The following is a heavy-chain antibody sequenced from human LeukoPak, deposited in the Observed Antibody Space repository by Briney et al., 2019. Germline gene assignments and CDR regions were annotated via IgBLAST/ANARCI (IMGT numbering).Heavy chain of an antibody. J-gene: IGHJ6*03. CDR2: IYYSGST. V-gene: IGHV4-39*07. D-gene: IGHD3-10*01. CDR1: GGSISSSSYY. Sequence: SETLSLTCTVSGGSISSSSYYWGWIRQPPGKGLEWIGGIYYSGSTYYNPSLKSRVTISVDTSKNQFSLKLSSVTAADTAVYYCARGGFSPRAYYYYYYMDVWGKGTTVTISS. CDR3: ARGGFSPRAYYYYYYMDV.